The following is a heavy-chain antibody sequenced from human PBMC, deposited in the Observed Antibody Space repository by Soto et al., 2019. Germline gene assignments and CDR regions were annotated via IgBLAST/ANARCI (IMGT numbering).Heavy chain of an antibody. CDR2: SRDKPQGYST. D-gene: IGHD3-22*01. CDR1: GFTLSYHY. Sequence: GGSLRLSCAGSGFTLSYHYIDWVRQAPGKGLEWVGRSRDKPQGYSTAYAASVKGRFTTSRDESKNSAYLQMNSLKTEDTAVYYCVRATYFSDSSGYTRCLDYWGQGTLVTVSS. CDR3: VRATYFSDSSGYTRCLDY. V-gene: IGHV3-72*01. J-gene: IGHJ4*02.